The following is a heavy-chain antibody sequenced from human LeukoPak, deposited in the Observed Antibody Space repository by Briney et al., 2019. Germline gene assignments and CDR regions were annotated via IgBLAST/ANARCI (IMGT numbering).Heavy chain of an antibody. CDR3: AKDSPYYYDSSGYLPNYFDY. J-gene: IGHJ4*02. Sequence: GGSLRLSCAASGFTFSSYAMSWVRQAPGKGLEWVSAISGSGGSTYYADSVKGRFTISRDNSKNTLYLQMNSLRAEDTAVYYCAKDSPYYYDSSGYLPNYFDYWGQGTLVTVSS. V-gene: IGHV3-23*01. CDR1: GFTFSSYA. CDR2: ISGSGGST. D-gene: IGHD3-22*01.